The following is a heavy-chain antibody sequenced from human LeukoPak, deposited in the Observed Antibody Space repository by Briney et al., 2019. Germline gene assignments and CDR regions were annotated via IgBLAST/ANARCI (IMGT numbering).Heavy chain of an antibody. V-gene: IGHV1-69*01. J-gene: IGHJ4*02. CDR3: ARTAATYYYDSSGYRKDY. CDR2: IIPIFGTA. D-gene: IGHD3-22*01. Sequence: WVRQAPXXGXAWMGGIIPIFGTANYAQKFQGSVTITADESTSTAYMELSSLRSEDTAVYYCARTAATYYYDSSGYRKDYWGQGTLVTVSS.